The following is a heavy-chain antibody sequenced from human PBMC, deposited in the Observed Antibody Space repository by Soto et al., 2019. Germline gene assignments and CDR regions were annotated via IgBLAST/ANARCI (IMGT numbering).Heavy chain of an antibody. CDR2: IKQDGSEK. CDR3: AREGFPYYYYGMDV. V-gene: IGHV3-7*01. Sequence: EVQLVESGGGLVQPGGSLRLSCAASGFTFSSYWMSWVRQAPGKGLEWVANIKQDGSEKYYVDSVKGRFTISRDNAKNSLYLQMNSLRAEDTAVYYCAREGFPYYYYGMDVWAKGPRSPSP. J-gene: IGHJ6*02. CDR1: GFTFSSYW.